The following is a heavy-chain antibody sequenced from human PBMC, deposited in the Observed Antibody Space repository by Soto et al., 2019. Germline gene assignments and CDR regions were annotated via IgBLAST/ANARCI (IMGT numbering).Heavy chain of an antibody. CDR3: DRLPLRYLDWLLYYYGMDV. J-gene: IGHJ6*02. V-gene: IGHV5-51*01. CDR1: GYSFTSYW. CDR2: IYPGDSDT. D-gene: IGHD3-9*01. Sequence: PGESLKISCKGSGYSFTSYWIGWVRQMPGNGLEWMGIIYPGDSDTRYSPWFQGQFTISADKSISTAYLQWSSVKASDTAMYYCDRLPLRYLDWLLYYYGMDVWGPGTKVTVSS.